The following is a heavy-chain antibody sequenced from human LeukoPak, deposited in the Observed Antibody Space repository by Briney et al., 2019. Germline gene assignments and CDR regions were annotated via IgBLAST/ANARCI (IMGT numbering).Heavy chain of an antibody. CDR1: GFTVSTNY. CDR3: ARDVYYDSSVDWFDP. J-gene: IGHJ5*02. Sequence: GGSLRLSCAASGFTVSTNYMSWVRQAAGKGLEWVSVIYSGGSTYYADSVKGRFTISRDNAKNTLYLQMNSLRAEDTAVYYCARDVYYDSSVDWFDPWGQGTLVTVSS. V-gene: IGHV3-53*01. D-gene: IGHD3-22*01. CDR2: IYSGGST.